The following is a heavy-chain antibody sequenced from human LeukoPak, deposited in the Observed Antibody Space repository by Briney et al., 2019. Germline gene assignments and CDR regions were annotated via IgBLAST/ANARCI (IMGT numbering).Heavy chain of an antibody. CDR3: ATPHSNSPYCFDY. V-gene: IGHV4-39*01. D-gene: IGHD6-13*01. J-gene: IGHJ4*02. CDR1: RGSIISGGHY. CDR2: IHYSGTT. Sequence: SETLSLTCTVSRGSIISGGHYWGWIRQPPGKGLEWIGSIHYSGTTSSLDSRVTVSMDASKNQFSLTLTSVTVADTAVYYCATPHSNSPYCFDYWGPGILVTVSS.